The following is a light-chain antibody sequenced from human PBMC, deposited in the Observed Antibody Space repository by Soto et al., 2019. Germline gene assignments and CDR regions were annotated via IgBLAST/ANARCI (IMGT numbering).Light chain of an antibody. V-gene: IGLV1-40*01. J-gene: IGLJ1*01. Sequence: QSVVTQPPSVSGAPGQSGTISCTGSSSNIGAGYDVHWYQQLPGTAPKLLIYGNSNRPSGVPDRFSGSKSGTSAALAITGLQTGDEADYYSATWDSSLSARVFGTGTKVTVL. CDR3: ATWDSSLSARV. CDR1: SSNIGAGYD. CDR2: GNS.